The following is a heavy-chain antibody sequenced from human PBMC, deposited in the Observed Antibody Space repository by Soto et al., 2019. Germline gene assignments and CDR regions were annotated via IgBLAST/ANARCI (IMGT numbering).Heavy chain of an antibody. CDR3: ARARGEAPDKVDNFDY. D-gene: IGHD2-15*01. V-gene: IGHV1-69*13. J-gene: IGHJ4*02. CDR1: GGTFSSYA. CDR2: IIPIFGTA. Sequence: ASVKVSCKASGGTFSSYAISWVRQAPGQGLEWMGGIIPIFGTANYAQKFQGRVTITADESTSTAYMELSSLRSEDTAVYYCARARGEAPDKVDNFDYWGQGTLVTVSS.